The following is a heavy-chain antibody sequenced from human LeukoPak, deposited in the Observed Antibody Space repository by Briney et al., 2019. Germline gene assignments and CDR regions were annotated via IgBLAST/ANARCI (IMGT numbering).Heavy chain of an antibody. V-gene: IGHV3-33*08. J-gene: IGHJ4*02. CDR2: IFYDGSRT. D-gene: IGHD6-13*01. CDR3: ARDISSSWYDC. CDR1: GFTFSNYG. Sequence: PGGSLRLSCTASGFTFSNYGMHWVRQAPGKGLEWVAVIFYDGSRTYYADSLKGRFTISRDNSKNTLYLQMNSLRAEDTAVYYCARDISSSWYDCWGQGTVVTVSS.